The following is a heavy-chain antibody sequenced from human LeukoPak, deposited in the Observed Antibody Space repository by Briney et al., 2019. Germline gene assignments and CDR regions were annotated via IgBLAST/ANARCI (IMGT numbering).Heavy chain of an antibody. CDR1: GYTFTSYY. J-gene: IGHJ4*02. V-gene: IGHV1-46*01. D-gene: IGHD4-17*01. CDR2: INPSGGST. CDR3: ARDLYQGSTTVTTYPLLY. Sequence: ASVKVSCKASGYTFTSYYMHWVRQAPGQGLEWMGIINPSGGSTSYAQKFQGRVTMTRDTSTSTVYMELSSLRSEDTAVYYCARDLYQGSTTVTTYPLLYWGQGTLVTVPS.